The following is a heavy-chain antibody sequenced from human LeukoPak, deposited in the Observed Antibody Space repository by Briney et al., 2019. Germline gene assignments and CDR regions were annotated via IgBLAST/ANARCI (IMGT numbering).Heavy chain of an antibody. CDR1: GFTFSSYG. D-gene: IGHD5/OR15-5a*01. V-gene: IGHV3-33*01. CDR2: IWSDGSNK. J-gene: IGHJ4*02. CDR3: ARRRYSVYDFDY. Sequence: GTSLRPSCAASGFTFSSYGMHWVRQAPGKGLEWVAVIWSDGSNKYYADSVKGRFTISRDNSKNTLYLQMNSLRAEDTAVYYCARRRYSVYDFDYWGQGTLVTVSS.